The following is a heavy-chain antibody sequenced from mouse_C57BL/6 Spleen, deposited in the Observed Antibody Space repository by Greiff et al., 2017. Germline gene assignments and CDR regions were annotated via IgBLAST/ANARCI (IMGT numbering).Heavy chain of an antibody. CDR3: ARAYGYGYAMDY. J-gene: IGHJ4*01. CDR2: ISYDGSN. Sequence: VQLKESGPGLVKPSQSLSLTCSVTGYSITSGYYWNWIRQFPGNKLEWMGYISYDGSNNYNPSLKNRISITRDTSKNQFFLKLNSVTTEDTATYYCARAYGYGYAMDYWGQGTSVTVSS. V-gene: IGHV3-6*01. CDR1: GYSITSGYY. D-gene: IGHD2-2*01.